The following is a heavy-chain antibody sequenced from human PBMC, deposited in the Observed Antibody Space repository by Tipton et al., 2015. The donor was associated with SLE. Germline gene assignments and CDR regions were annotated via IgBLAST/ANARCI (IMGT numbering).Heavy chain of an antibody. J-gene: IGHJ4*02. CDR1: GGSITRNTYY. D-gene: IGHD6-13*01. V-gene: IGHV4-30-4*08. Sequence: TLSLTCTVSGGSITRNTYYWGWIRQPPGKGLEWIGYIFYSGSTYYNPSLKSRVTISVDTSKNQFSLKLNSVTAADTAVYYCAREFREQQLPYYFDYWGQGTLVTVSS. CDR3: AREFREQQLPYYFDY. CDR2: IFYSGST.